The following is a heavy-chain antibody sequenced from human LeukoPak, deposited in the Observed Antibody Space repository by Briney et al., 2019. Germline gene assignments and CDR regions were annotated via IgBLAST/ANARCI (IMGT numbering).Heavy chain of an antibody. D-gene: IGHD6-19*01. Sequence: SETLSLTCTVSGGSISSYYWSWIRQPPGKGLEWIGYIYDSGSTNYNPSLKSRVTISVDTSKNQFSLKLSSVTAADTAVYYCARNRGRRAVAAADYWGQGTLVTVSS. CDR3: ARNRGRRAVAAADY. J-gene: IGHJ4*02. V-gene: IGHV4-59*01. CDR2: IYDSGST. CDR1: GGSISSYY.